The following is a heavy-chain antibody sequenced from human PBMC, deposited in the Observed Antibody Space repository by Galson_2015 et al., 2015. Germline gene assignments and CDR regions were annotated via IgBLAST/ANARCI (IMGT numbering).Heavy chain of an antibody. CDR1: GDSVSSNSAA. J-gene: IGHJ6*02. Sequence: CAISGDSVSSNSAAWNWIRQSPSRGLEWLGRTYYRSKWYNDYAVSVKSRITINPDTSKNQFSLQLNSVTPEDTAVYYCARARVDYYGSGSYYKGYYYYGMDVWGQGTMVTVSS. CDR3: ARARVDYYGSGSYYKGYYYYGMDV. CDR2: TYYRSKWYN. D-gene: IGHD3-10*01. V-gene: IGHV6-1*01.